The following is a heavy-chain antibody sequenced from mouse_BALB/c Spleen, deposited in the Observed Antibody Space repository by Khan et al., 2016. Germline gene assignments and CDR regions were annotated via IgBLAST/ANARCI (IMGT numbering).Heavy chain of an antibody. CDR2: ISYSGST. Sequence: VQLKESGPGLVKPSQSLSLTCTVTGYSITSDYAWNWIRQFPGNKLEWMGYISYSGSTRYNPSLKSRISITRDTSKNPFFLQLNSVTTEDTATKYCARHDGNFGYFDVWGAGTTVTVSS. J-gene: IGHJ1*01. CDR1: GYSITSDYA. CDR3: ARHDGNFGYFDV. V-gene: IGHV3-2*02. D-gene: IGHD2-3*01.